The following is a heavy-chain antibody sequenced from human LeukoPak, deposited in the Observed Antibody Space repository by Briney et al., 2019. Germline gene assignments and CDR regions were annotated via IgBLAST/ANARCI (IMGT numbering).Heavy chain of an antibody. CDR3: ARGGTTLGRIREYFPH. CDR2: ISYDGSKI. V-gene: IGHV3-30*04. CDR1: GFIFNNYA. Sequence: GRSLRLSCAASGFIFNNYALHWVRQAPGKGLEWVAVISYDGSKIYYSDSVNGRFTISRDNSKNTLYLQMNSLRAEDTAAYYCARGGTTLGRIREYFPHWGQGTLVIVSS. J-gene: IGHJ1*01. D-gene: IGHD1-1*01.